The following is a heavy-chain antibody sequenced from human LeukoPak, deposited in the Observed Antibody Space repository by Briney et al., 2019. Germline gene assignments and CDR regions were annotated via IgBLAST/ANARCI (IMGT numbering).Heavy chain of an antibody. V-gene: IGHV3-53*01. D-gene: IGHD6-6*01. Sequence: PGGSLRLSCAASGFTVSSNYMSWVRQAPGKGLEWVSVIYSGGSTYYVDSVKGRFTISRENSKNTRFLQMNSLRAEDTAVYYCARGGQLVSFDYWGQGTLVTVSS. CDR2: IYSGGST. CDR3: ARGGQLVSFDY. J-gene: IGHJ4*02. CDR1: GFTVSSNY.